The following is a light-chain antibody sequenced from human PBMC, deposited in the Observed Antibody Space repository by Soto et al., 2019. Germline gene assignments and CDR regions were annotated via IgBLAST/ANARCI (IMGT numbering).Light chain of an antibody. CDR1: SSDVGNYNY. CDR2: EVS. V-gene: IGLV2-8*01. Sequence: QSALTQPPSASGSPGQSVTISCTGTSSDVGNYNYVSWYHQHPGKAPKLVIYEVSKRPSGVPDRFSGSKSGNTASLTVSGLQAEDEADYYCSSYAGSNNLVFGGGTKVTVL. CDR3: SSYAGSNNLV. J-gene: IGLJ3*02.